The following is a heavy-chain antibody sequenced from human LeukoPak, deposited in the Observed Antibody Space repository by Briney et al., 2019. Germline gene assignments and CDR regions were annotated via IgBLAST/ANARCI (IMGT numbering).Heavy chain of an antibody. CDR2: IFKSGNT. V-gene: IGHV4-39*01. D-gene: IGHD1-14*01. Sequence: SETLSLTCSVFGDSISTTGYFWVWIRQSPGRDLEWIGSIFKSGNTFYNMSLKSRVTISVDTSKNEFSLSLTSVTAADTAVYYCAGTGIRNWFDPWGQGILVTVSS. J-gene: IGHJ5*02. CDR3: AGTGIRNWFDP. CDR1: GDSISTTGYF.